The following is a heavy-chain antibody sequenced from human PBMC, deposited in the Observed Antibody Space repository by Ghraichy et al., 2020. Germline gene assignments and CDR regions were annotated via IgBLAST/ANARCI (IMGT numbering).Heavy chain of an antibody. D-gene: IGHD3-22*01. CDR1: GFTFSSYA. CDR3: AKGYYYDSSGYYADAFDI. CDR2: ISGSGGST. V-gene: IGHV3-23*01. Sequence: LSLTCAASGFTFSSYAMSWVRQAPGKGLEWVSAISGSGGSTYYADSVKGRFTISRDNSKNTLYLQMNSLRAEDTAVYYCAKGYYYDSSGYYADAFDIWGQGTMVTVSS. J-gene: IGHJ3*02.